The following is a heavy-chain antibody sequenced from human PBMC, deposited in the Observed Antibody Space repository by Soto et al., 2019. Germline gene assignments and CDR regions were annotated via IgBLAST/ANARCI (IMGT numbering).Heavy chain of an antibody. D-gene: IGHD3-9*01. Sequence: GGSLRLSCAASGFTFSSYSMNWVRQAPGKGLEWVSSISSSSSYIYYADSVKGRFTISRDNAKNSLDLQMNSLRAEDTAVYYCASLDILTGLSSLTPFDYWGQGTLVTVSS. V-gene: IGHV3-21*01. J-gene: IGHJ4*02. CDR2: ISSSSSYI. CDR3: ASLDILTGLSSLTPFDY. CDR1: GFTFSSYS.